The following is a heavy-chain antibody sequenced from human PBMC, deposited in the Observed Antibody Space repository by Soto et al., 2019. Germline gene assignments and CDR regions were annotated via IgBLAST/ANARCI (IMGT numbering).Heavy chain of an antibody. J-gene: IGHJ5*02. V-gene: IGHV4-39*01. CDR3: ARMGPIVVVVSWFDP. CDR1: GGSISSSSYY. D-gene: IGHD2-15*01. Sequence: PSETLSLTCTVSGGSISSSSYYWGWIRQPPGKGLEWIGSIYYSGSTYYNPSLKGRVTISVDTSKNQFSLKLSSVTAADTAVYYCARMGPIVVVVSWFDPWGQGTLVTVSS. CDR2: IYYSGST.